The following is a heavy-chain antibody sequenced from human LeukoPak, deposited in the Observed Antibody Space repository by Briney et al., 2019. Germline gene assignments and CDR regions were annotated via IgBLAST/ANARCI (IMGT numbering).Heavy chain of an antibody. CDR3: AKSAADIVVVVAATARADYMDV. CDR2: IRYDGSNK. J-gene: IGHJ6*03. Sequence: PGGSLRLSCAASGFTFSSYGMHWVRQAPGKGLEWVAFIRYDGSNKYYADSVKGRFTISRDNSKNTLYLQMNSLRAEDTAVYCCAKSAADIVVVVAATARADYMDVWGKGTTVTVSS. D-gene: IGHD2-15*01. V-gene: IGHV3-30*02. CDR1: GFTFSSYG.